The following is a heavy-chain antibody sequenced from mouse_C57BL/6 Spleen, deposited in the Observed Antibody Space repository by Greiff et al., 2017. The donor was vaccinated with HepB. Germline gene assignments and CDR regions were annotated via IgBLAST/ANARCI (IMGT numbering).Heavy chain of an antibody. CDR2: ISDGGSYT. CDR1: GFTFSSYA. D-gene: IGHD2-4*01. Sequence: VQLMESGGGLVKHGGSLKLSCAASGFTFSSYAMSWVRQTPEKRLEWVATISDGGSYTYYPDNVKGRFTISRDNAKNNLYLQMSHLKSEDTAMYYCARGVYDYPYYFDYWGQGTTLTVSS. V-gene: IGHV5-4*01. CDR3: ARGVYDYPYYFDY. J-gene: IGHJ2*01.